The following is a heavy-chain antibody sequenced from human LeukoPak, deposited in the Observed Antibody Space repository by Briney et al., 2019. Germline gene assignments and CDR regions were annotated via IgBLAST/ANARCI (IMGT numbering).Heavy chain of an antibody. D-gene: IGHD3/OR15-3a*01. Sequence: SETLSLTCAVYGGSFSGYYWSWIRQPPGKGLEWIGEINHSGSTNYNPSLKSRVTISVDTSKNQFSLKLSSVTAADTAVYYCARGGLVRDWFDPWGQGTLVTVSS. CDR2: INHSGST. CDR1: GGSFSGYY. V-gene: IGHV4-34*01. J-gene: IGHJ5*02. CDR3: ARGGLVRDWFDP.